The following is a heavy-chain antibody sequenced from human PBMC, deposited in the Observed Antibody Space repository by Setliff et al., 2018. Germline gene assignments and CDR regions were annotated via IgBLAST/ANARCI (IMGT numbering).Heavy chain of an antibody. V-gene: IGHV2-5*02. Sequence: SGPTLVNPTQTLTLTCSFSGFSLSTTGLGVAWVRQPPGKALEWLGLIYWDDDRRYSSYVQQNISISKDISKNQVVLTVLNMAPVDTATYYCARATSSGSYRDYFDYWGRGVLVTVSS. J-gene: IGHJ4*02. CDR1: GFSLSTTGLG. D-gene: IGHD3-10*01. CDR3: ARATSSGSYRDYFDY. CDR2: IYWDDDR.